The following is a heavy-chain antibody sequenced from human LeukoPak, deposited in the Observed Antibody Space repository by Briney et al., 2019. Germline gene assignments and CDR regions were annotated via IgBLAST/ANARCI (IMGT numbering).Heavy chain of an antibody. CDR1: GVSISSGGYY. D-gene: IGHD5-18*01. J-gene: IGHJ4*02. CDR2: ISYSGGT. CDR3: ARVRGYSYGELDY. V-gene: IGHV4-31*03. Sequence: SETLSLTCTASGVSISSGGYYWSWVRQHPGKGLEWIGHISYSGGTYYNPSLNSRVTISVGTSKTQFSLKLSSVTAADTAVYYCARVRGYSYGELDYWGLGSLVTVSS.